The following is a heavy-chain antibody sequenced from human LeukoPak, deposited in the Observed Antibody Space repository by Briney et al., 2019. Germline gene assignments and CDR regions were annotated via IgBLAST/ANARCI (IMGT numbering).Heavy chain of an antibody. J-gene: IGHJ4*02. Sequence: GGSLRLSCAASGFTFSSYAMSWVRQAPGKGLEWVSAISGSSGSTYYADSVKGRFTISRDNSKNTLYLQMNSLRAEDTAVYYCAKVPVRIAAAGRFDYWGQGTLVTVSS. V-gene: IGHV3-23*01. CDR2: ISGSSGST. D-gene: IGHD6-13*01. CDR1: GFTFSSYA. CDR3: AKVPVRIAAAGRFDY.